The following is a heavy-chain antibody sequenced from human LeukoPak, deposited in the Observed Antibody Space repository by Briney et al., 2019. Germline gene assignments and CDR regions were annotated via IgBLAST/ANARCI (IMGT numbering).Heavy chain of an antibody. D-gene: IGHD3-9*01. CDR1: GGSISSSSYY. V-gene: IGHV4-39*07. CDR3: ARGWHFDWSSYYYYYGMDV. Sequence: SETLSLTCTVSGGSISSSSYYWGWIRQPPGKGLEWIGSIYYSGSTYYNPSLKSRVTISVDTSKNQFSLKLSSVTAADTAVYYCARGWHFDWSSYYYYYGMDVWGQGTTVTVSS. J-gene: IGHJ6*02. CDR2: IYYSGST.